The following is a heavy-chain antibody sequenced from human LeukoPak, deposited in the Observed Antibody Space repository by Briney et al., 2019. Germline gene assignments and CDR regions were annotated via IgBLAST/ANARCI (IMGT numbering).Heavy chain of an antibody. CDR1: GFTFSAYA. V-gene: IGHV3-7*05. D-gene: IGHD2-8*02. J-gene: IGHJ4*02. CDR3: ARDATPDGVILDY. CDR2: INQDGSEE. Sequence: GGSLRLSCEASGFTFSAYAMTWVRQAPGKGLEWVANINQDGSEEYYVDSLMGRFSISRDNAKKSLYLQMNSLRADDTAVYYCARDATPDGVILDYWGQGALVTVSS.